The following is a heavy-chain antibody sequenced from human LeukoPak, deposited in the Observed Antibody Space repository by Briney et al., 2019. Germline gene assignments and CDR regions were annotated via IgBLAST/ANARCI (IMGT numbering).Heavy chain of an antibody. CDR3: ARVEYSSSSPFYYYYYYMDV. CDR1: GYTFTSYD. V-gene: IGHV1-8*01. J-gene: IGHJ6*03. CDR2: MNPNSGNT. Sequence: ASVKVSCKASGYTFTSYDINWVRQATGQGLEWMGWMNPNSGNTGYAQKFQGRVTMTRNTSISTAYMELSSLRSEGTAVYYCARVEYSSSSPFYYYYYYMDVWGKGTTVTVSS. D-gene: IGHD6-6*01.